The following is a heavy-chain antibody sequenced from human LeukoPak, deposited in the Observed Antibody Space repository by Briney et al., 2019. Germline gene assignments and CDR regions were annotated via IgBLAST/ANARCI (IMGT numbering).Heavy chain of an antibody. D-gene: IGHD6-19*01. CDR3: AAESERWLVRS. CDR1: GGSISGSNYY. J-gene: IGHJ4*02. V-gene: IGHV4-39*07. CDR2: IHYNGQA. Sequence: SETLSLTCTVSGGSISGSNYYWGWIRQAPGKGLEWIGSIHYNGQAYYNPSRASRVTISIDTSKNQFSLKLNSVTAADTAVYYCAAESERWLVRSWGQGTLVTVSS.